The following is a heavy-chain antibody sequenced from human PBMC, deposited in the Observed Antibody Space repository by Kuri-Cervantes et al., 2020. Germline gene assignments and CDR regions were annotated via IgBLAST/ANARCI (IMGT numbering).Heavy chain of an antibody. CDR3: AKGQIYGSGMNWFDP. CDR2: ISWNSGSI. D-gene: IGHD3-10*01. V-gene: IGHV3-9*01. J-gene: IGHJ5*02. CDR1: GFTFDDYA. Sequence: SLKISCAASGFTFDDYAMHWVRQAPGKGLEWVSGISWNSGSIGYADSVKGRFTISRDNSKNTLYLQMNSLRAEDTAVYYCAKGQIYGSGMNWFDPWGQGTLVTVSS.